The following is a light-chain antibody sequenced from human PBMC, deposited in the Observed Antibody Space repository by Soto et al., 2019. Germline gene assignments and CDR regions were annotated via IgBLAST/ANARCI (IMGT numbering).Light chain of an antibody. CDR1: SSDVGSYNL. J-gene: IGLJ1*01. CDR2: EVS. Sequence: SALTQPASVSVFPGQSITISCTGTSSDVGSYNLVSWYQQHPGKAPKLMIYEVSKRPSGVSNRFSGSKSGNTASLTISGLQAEDEADYYCCSYAGSSTSYVFGTGTKVTVL. CDR3: CSYAGSSTSYV. V-gene: IGLV2-23*02.